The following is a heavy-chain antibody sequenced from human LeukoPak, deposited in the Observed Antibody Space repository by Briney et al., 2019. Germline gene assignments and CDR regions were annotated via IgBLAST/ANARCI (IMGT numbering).Heavy chain of an antibody. CDR3: ARIRRSTVYYFDY. CDR2: INHSGST. V-gene: IGHV4-34*01. Sequence: SETLSLTCAVYGGSFSGYYWSWIRQPPGKGLEWIGEINHSGSTNYNPSLKSRVTIPVDTSKNQFSLKLSSVTAADTAVYYCARIRRSTVYYFDYWGQGTLVTVSS. D-gene: IGHD4-17*01. J-gene: IGHJ4*02. CDR1: GGSFSGYY.